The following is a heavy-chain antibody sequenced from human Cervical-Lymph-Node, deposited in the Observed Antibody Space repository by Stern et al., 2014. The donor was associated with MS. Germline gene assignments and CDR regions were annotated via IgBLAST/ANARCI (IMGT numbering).Heavy chain of an antibody. Sequence: QLQLQESGPGLLRPSETLSLTCTVSGASIDHHFWSWIRQPPGKGLEWIGYIYYSGTTNYNASLKGRVAISIDTSMTQFSLRLSSVTAADTAVYYCARATDLWGQGTLVAVSS. CDR2: IYYSGTT. V-gene: IGHV4-59*11. CDR3: ARATDL. CDR1: GASIDHHF. J-gene: IGHJ5*02.